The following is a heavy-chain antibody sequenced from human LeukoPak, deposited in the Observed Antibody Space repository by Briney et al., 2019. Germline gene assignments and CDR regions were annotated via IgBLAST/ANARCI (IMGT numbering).Heavy chain of an antibody. J-gene: IGHJ6*02. CDR3: ARSPRSRGRPRYYYGMDV. V-gene: IGHV3-23*01. CDR2: ISGSGGST. CDR1: GFTFSSYA. D-gene: IGHD3-22*01. Sequence: GGSLRLSCAASGFTFSSYAMSWVRQAPGKGLEWVSAISGSGGSTYYADSAKGRFTISRDNSKNTLYLQMNSLRAEDTAVYYCARSPRSRGRPRYYYGMDVWGQGTTVTVSS.